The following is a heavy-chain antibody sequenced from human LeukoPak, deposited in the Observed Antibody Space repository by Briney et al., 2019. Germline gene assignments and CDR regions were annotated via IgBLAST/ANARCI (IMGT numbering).Heavy chain of an antibody. V-gene: IGHV3-7*01. CDR3: ARDGGHSADY. J-gene: IGHJ4*02. CDR2: IKGDGSDT. Sequence: GGSLRLSCAASGFTFSSYSMNWVRQAPGKGLEWVATIKGDGSDTYYVDSVRGRFTISRDNAKNSVFLDMNSLRGEDTAVYYCARDGGHSADYWGQGTQVTVSS. CDR1: GFTFSSYS. D-gene: IGHD1-26*01.